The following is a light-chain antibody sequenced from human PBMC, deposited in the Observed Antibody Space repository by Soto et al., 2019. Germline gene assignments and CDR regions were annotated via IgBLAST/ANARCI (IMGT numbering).Light chain of an antibody. CDR3: CSYTSSRTYG. CDR1: SSDVGAYIY. J-gene: IGLJ1*01. Sequence: QSVLTQPASVSGSPGQSITISCTGTSSDVGAYIYVSWYQHHPGKAPKVMIYEVTNRPSGVSDRFSGSKSGNTASLTISGLQAEDEADYYCCSYTSSRTYGFGTGTKVTVL. CDR2: EVT. V-gene: IGLV2-14*01.